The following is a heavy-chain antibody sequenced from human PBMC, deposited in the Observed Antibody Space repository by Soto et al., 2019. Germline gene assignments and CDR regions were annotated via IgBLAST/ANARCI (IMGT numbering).Heavy chain of an antibody. J-gene: IGHJ4*02. V-gene: IGHV3-11*05. D-gene: IGHD5-18*01. CDR3: ARDRDTYGHGFFDY. CDR1: GFTFSDFY. CDR2: ISTTSTHT. Sequence: QVQLVESGGGLVKPGGSLRLSCAASGFTFSDFYITWIRQTPGKGLEWISYISTTSTHTNYADSVKGRFTVSRDNANNSLYLEMKNLRGDDTAVYFCARDRDTYGHGFFDYWGRGALVTVSS.